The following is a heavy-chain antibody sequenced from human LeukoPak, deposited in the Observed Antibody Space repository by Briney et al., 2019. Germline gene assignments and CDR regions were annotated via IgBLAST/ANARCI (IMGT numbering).Heavy chain of an antibody. J-gene: IGHJ4*02. V-gene: IGHV3-30*02. CDR3: AKEGYCSGGSCSPFDY. CDR1: GFTFSGYG. CDR2: IRYDGSNK. Sequence: GGSLRLSCAASGFTFSGYGMHWVRQAPGKGLEWVAFIRYDGSNKYYADSVKGRFTISRDNSKNTLYLQMNSLRAEDTAVYYCAKEGYCSGGSCSPFDYWGQGTLVTVSS. D-gene: IGHD2-15*01.